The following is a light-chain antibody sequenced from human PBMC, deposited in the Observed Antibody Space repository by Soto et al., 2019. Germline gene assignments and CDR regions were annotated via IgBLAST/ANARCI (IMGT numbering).Light chain of an antibody. CDR3: CSYAGSYAYV. J-gene: IGLJ1*01. Sequence: QSVLTQPRSVSGSPGQSVTISCTGTSSDVGGYNYVSWYQQHPGKAPKLMIYDVIKRPSGVPDRFSGSKSGNSASLTISGLQAEDEADYFFCSYAGSYAYVFGTGTKVTV. V-gene: IGLV2-11*01. CDR1: SSDVGGYNY. CDR2: DVI.